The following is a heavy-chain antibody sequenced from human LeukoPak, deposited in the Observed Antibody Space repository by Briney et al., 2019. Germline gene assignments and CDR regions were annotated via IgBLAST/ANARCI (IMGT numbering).Heavy chain of an antibody. J-gene: IGHJ3*02. Sequence: GASVKVSCKASGYTFTSYGISWVRQAPGKGLEWMGGFDPEDGETIYAQKFQGRVTMTEDTSTDTAYMELSSLRSEDTAVYYCATSSRAGVIVAFDIWGQGTMVTASS. D-gene: IGHD3-10*01. CDR3: ATSSRAGVIVAFDI. CDR2: FDPEDGET. V-gene: IGHV1-24*01. CDR1: GYTFTSYG.